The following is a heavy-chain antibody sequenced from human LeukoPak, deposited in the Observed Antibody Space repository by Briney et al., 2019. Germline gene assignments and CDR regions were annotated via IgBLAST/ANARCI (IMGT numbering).Heavy chain of an antibody. Sequence: PSETLSLTCAVYGGSFSGYYWSWIRQPPGKGLEWIGEINRSGSTNYNPSLKSRVTISVDTSKNQFSLKLSSVTAADTAVYYCALSSAASATLDSWGQGTLVTVSS. CDR1: GGSFSGYY. D-gene: IGHD2-15*01. V-gene: IGHV4-34*01. CDR3: ALSSAASATLDS. J-gene: IGHJ4*02. CDR2: INRSGST.